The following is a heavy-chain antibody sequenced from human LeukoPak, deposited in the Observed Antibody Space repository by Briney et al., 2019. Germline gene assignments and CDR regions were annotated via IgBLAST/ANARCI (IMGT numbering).Heavy chain of an antibody. J-gene: IGHJ4*02. CDR2: IYYSGST. CDR1: GGSISSSSYY. V-gene: IGHV4-39*01. CDR3: ARLSTIIVAY. Sequence: PSETLSLTCTVSGGSISSSSYYWGWIRQPPGTGLEWIGSIYYSGSTYYNPSLKSRVTISVDTSKNQFSLKLSSVTAADTAVYYCARLSTIIVAYWGQGTLVTVSS. D-gene: IGHD3-22*01.